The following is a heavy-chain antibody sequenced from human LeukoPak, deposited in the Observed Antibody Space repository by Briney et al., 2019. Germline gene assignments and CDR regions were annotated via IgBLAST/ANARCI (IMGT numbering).Heavy chain of an antibody. CDR1: GFTFSSYW. V-gene: IGHV3-7*01. J-gene: IGHJ3*02. D-gene: IGHD3-10*01. CDR3: ARDPKRTMVRGVIGDAFDI. CDR2: IKQDGSEK. Sequence: GGSLRLSCAASGFTFSSYWMSWVRQAPGKGLGWVANIKQDGSEKYYVDSVKGRFTISRDNAKNSLYLQMNSLRAEDTAVYYCARDPKRTMVRGVIGDAFDIWGQGTMVTVSS.